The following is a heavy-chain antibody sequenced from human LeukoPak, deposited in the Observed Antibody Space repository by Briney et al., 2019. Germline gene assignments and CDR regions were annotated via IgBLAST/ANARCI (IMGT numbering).Heavy chain of an antibody. Sequence: GGSLSLSCAPSGLTFSSYSMNWVRHPPGEGLEWVSSISSSSSYIYYADSVKGRFTISRDNAKNSLYLQMNSLRAEDTAVYYCARGGYGDYFDYWGEGTLVSVSS. J-gene: IGHJ4*02. D-gene: IGHD3-22*01. CDR1: GLTFSSYS. CDR2: ISSSSSYI. CDR3: ARGGYGDYFDY. V-gene: IGHV3-21*01.